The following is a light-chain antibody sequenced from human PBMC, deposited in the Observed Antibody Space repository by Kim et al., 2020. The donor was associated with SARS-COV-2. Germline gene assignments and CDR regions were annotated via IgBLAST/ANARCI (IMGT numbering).Light chain of an antibody. CDR1: QSVSSY. CDR2: DVS. Sequence: SPGERATLSCRASQSVSSYLAWDQQKPGQAPRLLIYDVSNRATGIPARFSGSGSGADFTLTISSLEPEDFAIYYCQQRYIWPPLTFGQGTRLEIK. CDR3: QQRYIWPPLT. V-gene: IGKV3-11*01. J-gene: IGKJ5*01.